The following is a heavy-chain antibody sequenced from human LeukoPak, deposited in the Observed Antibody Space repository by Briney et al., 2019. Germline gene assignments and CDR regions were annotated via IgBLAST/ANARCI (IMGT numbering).Heavy chain of an antibody. Sequence: GGSLRLSCAASGFTFSNAWMSWVRQPPGKGLEWVGRIKSKTDGGTTDYAAPVKGRFTISRDDPKNTLYLQMNSLKTEDTAVYYCTTDAVVNAFDIWGQGTMVTVSS. V-gene: IGHV3-15*01. J-gene: IGHJ3*02. CDR2: IKSKTDGGTT. CDR3: TTDAVVNAFDI. D-gene: IGHD2-21*01. CDR1: GFTFSNAW.